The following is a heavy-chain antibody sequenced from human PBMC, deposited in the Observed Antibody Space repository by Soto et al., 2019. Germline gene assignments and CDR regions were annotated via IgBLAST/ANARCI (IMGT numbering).Heavy chain of an antibody. CDR3: ERELIAAAGTWFDP. Sequence: SETLSLTCTVSGGSISSGGYYWSCIRKDQGKGLEWIGYIYYSGSTYYNPSPKSGVTISVDTSKNQFYLKLSSVTAADTAVYYSERELIAAAGTWFDPWGHGTLVTV. J-gene: IGHJ5*02. D-gene: IGHD6-13*01. CDR1: GGSISSGGYY. V-gene: IGHV4-31*03. CDR2: IYYSGST.